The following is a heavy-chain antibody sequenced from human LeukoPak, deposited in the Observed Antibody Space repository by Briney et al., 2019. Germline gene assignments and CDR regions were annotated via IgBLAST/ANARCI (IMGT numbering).Heavy chain of an antibody. D-gene: IGHD5-24*01. CDR2: IYHSGST. CDR1: GYSISSGYY. Sequence: PSETLSLTYAVSGYSISSGYYWGWIRQPPGKGLEWIGGIYHSGSTYYNPSLKSRVTISVDTSKNQFSLKLSSVTAADTAVYYCASTRDGYKYRAFDYWGQGTLVTVSS. V-gene: IGHV4-38-2*01. J-gene: IGHJ4*02. CDR3: ASTRDGYKYRAFDY.